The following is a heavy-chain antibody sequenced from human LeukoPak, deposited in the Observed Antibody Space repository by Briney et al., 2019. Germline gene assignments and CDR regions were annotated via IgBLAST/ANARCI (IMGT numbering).Heavy chain of an antibody. J-gene: IGHJ4*02. D-gene: IGHD2-21*02. CDR1: GFTSSTYW. CDR3: ARDVGDL. V-gene: IGHV3-7*01. Sequence: GGSLRLSCAPSGFTSSTYWMGWVRQAPGKGLEWLANINQGGSEKYYVDSVKGRFTISRDNAKNSLFLQLNSLRAEDTAVYYCARDVGDLWGQGTLVTVSS. CDR2: INQGGSEK.